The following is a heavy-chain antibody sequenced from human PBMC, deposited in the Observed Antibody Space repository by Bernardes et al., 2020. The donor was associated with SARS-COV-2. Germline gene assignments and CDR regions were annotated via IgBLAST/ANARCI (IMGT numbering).Heavy chain of an antibody. D-gene: IGHD3-3*01. V-gene: IGHV4-39*01. CDR2: IYYSWST. CDR1: GGSISISSYY. Sequence: SGTLSLTCTVSGGSISISSYYWGWIRQPPGKGLEWIGSIYYSWSTYYHPSLKSRVTISVDTSKNQFSLKLSSVTAADTAVYYCARLKTERSTIFGVVIIDYYGMDVWGQGTTVTVSS. CDR3: ARLKTERSTIFGVVIIDYYGMDV. J-gene: IGHJ6*02.